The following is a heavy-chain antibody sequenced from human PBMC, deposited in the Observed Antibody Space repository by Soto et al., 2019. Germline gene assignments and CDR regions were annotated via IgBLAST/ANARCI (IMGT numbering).Heavy chain of an antibody. V-gene: IGHV1-2*06. D-gene: IGHD1-7*01. CDR3: ARERHLNSPSDAFDL. J-gene: IGHJ3*01. Sequence: QVHLVQSGAEVKKPGASVKVSCMASGYNFIAQDIHWVRQAPGLGLEWMGQMNPNSGGSDYAQEFQGRVTVTRDTSVSTVYMELTSLKSDDTAVYYCARERHLNSPSDAFDLWGQGTMVIVSS. CDR1: GYNFIAQD. CDR2: MNPNSGGS.